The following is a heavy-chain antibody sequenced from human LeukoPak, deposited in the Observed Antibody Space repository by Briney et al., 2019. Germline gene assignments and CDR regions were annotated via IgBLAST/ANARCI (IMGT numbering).Heavy chain of an antibody. D-gene: IGHD6-13*01. J-gene: IGHJ1*01. Sequence: GGSLRLSCAASGSTFSSHGMQWVRQAPGKGLEWVAVISYDGSTKYYADSVKGRFTISRDNSKSTLYLQMNSLRAEDTAVYYCAKESGSRSYGAYFPHWGQGTLVTVSS. V-gene: IGHV3-30*18. CDR3: AKESGSRSYGAYFPH. CDR1: GSTFSSHG. CDR2: ISYDGSTK.